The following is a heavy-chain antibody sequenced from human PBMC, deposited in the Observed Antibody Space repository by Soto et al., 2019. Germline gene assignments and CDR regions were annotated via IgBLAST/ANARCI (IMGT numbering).Heavy chain of an antibody. Sequence: ASVKVSCKASGYTFTSYYMHWVRQSPGQGLEWMGIINPSGGSTSYAQKFQGRVTMTRDTSTSTVYMELSSLRSEDTAVYYCARFGVYCSSTSCYEVGASDIWGQGTMVTVFS. V-gene: IGHV1-46*03. CDR3: ARFGVYCSSTSCYEVGASDI. CDR2: INPSGGST. J-gene: IGHJ3*02. D-gene: IGHD2-2*01. CDR1: GYTFTSYY.